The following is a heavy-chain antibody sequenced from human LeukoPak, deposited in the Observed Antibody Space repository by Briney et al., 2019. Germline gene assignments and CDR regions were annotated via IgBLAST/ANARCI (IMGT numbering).Heavy chain of an antibody. D-gene: IGHD4-17*01. J-gene: IGHJ4*02. CDR3: AYTVTTGVGTLDY. Sequence: GGSLRLSCAASGFTFSSYAMSWVRQAPGKGLEWVSAISGSGGSTYYADSVKGRFTISRDNSKNTLCLQMNSLRAEDTAVYYCAYTVTTGVGTLDYWGQGTLVTVSS. CDR2: ISGSGGST. CDR1: GFTFSSYA. V-gene: IGHV3-23*01.